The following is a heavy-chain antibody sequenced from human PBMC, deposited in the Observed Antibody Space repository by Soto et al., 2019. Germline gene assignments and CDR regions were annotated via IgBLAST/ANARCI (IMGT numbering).Heavy chain of an antibody. CDR2: ISGSGGST. J-gene: IGHJ4*02. CDR1: GFTFSSYA. Sequence: GGSLRLSCAASGFTFSSYAMSWVRQAPGKGLEWVSAISGSGGSTYYADSVKGRFTISRDNSKNTLYLQMNSMRAEDTAVYYCAKKGEIVVVPAATFDYWGQGTLGTVSS. D-gene: IGHD2-2*01. CDR3: AKKGEIVVVPAATFDY. V-gene: IGHV3-23*01.